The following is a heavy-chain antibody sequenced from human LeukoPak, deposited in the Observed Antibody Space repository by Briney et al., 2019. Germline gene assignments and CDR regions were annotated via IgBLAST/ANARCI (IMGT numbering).Heavy chain of an antibody. D-gene: IGHD1-1*01. Sequence: PGGSLRLSCAASGFTFSSYWMSWVRQAPGKGLEWVANIKQDGSEKYYVDSVKGRFTISRDNAKNSLYLQMNSLRAEDTAVYYCATLDLRVPDSFDYWGQGTLVTVSS. CDR1: GFTFSSYW. V-gene: IGHV3-7*01. J-gene: IGHJ4*02. CDR2: IKQDGSEK. CDR3: ATLDLRVPDSFDY.